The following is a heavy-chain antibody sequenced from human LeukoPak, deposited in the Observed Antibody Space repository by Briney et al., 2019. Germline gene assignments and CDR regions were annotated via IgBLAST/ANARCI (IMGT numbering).Heavy chain of an antibody. V-gene: IGHV1-2*02. D-gene: IGHD3-22*01. CDR1: GYTFTGYY. Sequence: GASVKVSCKASGYTFTGYYMHWVRQAPGQGLEWMGWINPNSGGTNYAQKFQGRVTMTRDTSISTAYMELSRLRSDDTAVYYCARFPYYYDSSGYYYYFDYWGQGTLVTVSS. CDR3: ARFPYYYDSSGYYYYFDY. J-gene: IGHJ4*02. CDR2: INPNSGGT.